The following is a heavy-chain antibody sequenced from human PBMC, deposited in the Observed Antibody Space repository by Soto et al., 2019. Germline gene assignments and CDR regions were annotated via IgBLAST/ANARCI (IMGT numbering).Heavy chain of an antibody. CDR1: GDSLTNNHW. CDR2: IWHTGRP. D-gene: IGHD2-15*01. CDR3: VRDSRTGCSSINCYMH. Sequence: QLQLRESGPGLVQPSGTLSLTCDVSGDSLTNNHWWSWAGQAPGRGLDWIGEIWHTGRPNYNPSLKSRVAISIDKSKNQFSLKLSSVTAADTAVYYCVRDSRTGCSSINCYMHWGQGTLVTVSS. J-gene: IGHJ4*02. V-gene: IGHV4-4*02.